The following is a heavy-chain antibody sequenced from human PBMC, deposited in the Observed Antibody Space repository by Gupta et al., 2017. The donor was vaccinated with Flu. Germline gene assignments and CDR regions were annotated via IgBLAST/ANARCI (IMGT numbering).Heavy chain of an antibody. CDR1: GFIFGNYD. Sequence: EVQLVESGGGLVQPGGSLRLSCAASGFIFGNYDMIWVRLVPGKGLEWLSYISGSGYTIHYADSVRGRFTISRDNAKNSLYLQMNSLRAEDTAVYYCARDPPPDYSNYNYYYYFGRDVWGQGITVTVSS. J-gene: IGHJ6*02. V-gene: IGHV3-48*03. D-gene: IGHD4-4*01. CDR2: ISGSGYTI. CDR3: ARDPPPDYSNYNYYYYFGRDV.